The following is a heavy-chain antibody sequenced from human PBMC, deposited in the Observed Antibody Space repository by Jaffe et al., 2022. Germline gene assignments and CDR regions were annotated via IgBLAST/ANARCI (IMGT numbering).Heavy chain of an antibody. J-gene: IGHJ6*03. V-gene: IGHV1-24*01. CDR2: FDPEDGET. CDR3: ATCIAVAGTFNYYYYYMDV. CDR1: GYTLTELS. D-gene: IGHD6-19*01. Sequence: QVQLVQSGAEVKKPGASVKVSCKVSGYTLTELSMHWVRQAPGKGLEWMGGFDPEDGETIYAQKFQGRVTMTEDTSTDTAYMELSSLRSEDTAVYYCATCIAVAGTFNYYYYYMDVWGKGTTVTVSS.